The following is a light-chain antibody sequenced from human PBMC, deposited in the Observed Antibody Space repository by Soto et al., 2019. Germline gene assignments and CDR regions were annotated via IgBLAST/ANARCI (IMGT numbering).Light chain of an antibody. V-gene: IGKV1-5*01. CDR3: HQFKTYST. J-gene: IGKJ1*01. Sequence: DIQLTQSPSTLSASVGDRVTITCRASQSLNNRLAWYQQKPGKAPKLLIYDASTLESGVSSRFSGTGSETECTLTITDLQADDLATYFCHQFKTYSTFGQGTKVEIK. CDR1: QSLNNR. CDR2: DAS.